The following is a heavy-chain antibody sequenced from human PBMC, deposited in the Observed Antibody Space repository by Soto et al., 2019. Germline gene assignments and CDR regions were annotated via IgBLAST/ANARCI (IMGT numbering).Heavy chain of an antibody. CDR2: IYYSGST. CDR1: GGSSSSGGYY. V-gene: IGHV4-31*03. Sequence: SETLSLTCTVSGGSSSSGGYYWSWIRQHPGKGLEWIGYIYYSGSTYYNPSLKSRVTISVDTSKNQFSLKLSSVTAADTAVYNCARTTFYDYIWGSYPPPPGCGFDYWGQGTLVTVSS. CDR3: ARTTFYDYIWGSYPPPPGCGFDY. D-gene: IGHD3-16*02. J-gene: IGHJ4*02.